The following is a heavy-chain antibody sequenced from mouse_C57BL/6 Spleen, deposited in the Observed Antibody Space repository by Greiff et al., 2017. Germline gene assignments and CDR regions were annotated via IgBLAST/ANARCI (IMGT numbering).Heavy chain of an antibody. J-gene: IGHJ3*01. Sequence: EVHLVESGGGLVQPGGSLSLSCAASGFTFTDYYMSWVRQPPGKALEWLGFIRNKANGYTTEYSASVKGRFTISRDNSQSILYLQMNALRAEDSATYYCARYIGDGYSPFAYWGQGTLVTVSA. CDR1: GFTFTDYY. CDR2: IRNKANGYTT. V-gene: IGHV7-3*01. CDR3: ARYIGDGYSPFAY. D-gene: IGHD2-3*01.